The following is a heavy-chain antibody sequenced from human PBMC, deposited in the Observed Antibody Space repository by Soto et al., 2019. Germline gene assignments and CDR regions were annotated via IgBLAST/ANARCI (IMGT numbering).Heavy chain of an antibody. J-gene: IGHJ5*02. Sequence: LSLTCTVSGESIATGAFYWSWIRLQSGKGPEWIGSIFYAGDTYYNPSLKSRVEISLDGSQNQFSLNLRSVTAADTAVYYCAREGDYRTWFEPWGPGTLVTVSS. CDR1: GESIATGAFY. D-gene: IGHD4-17*01. CDR3: AREGDYRTWFEP. V-gene: IGHV4-31*03. CDR2: IFYAGDT.